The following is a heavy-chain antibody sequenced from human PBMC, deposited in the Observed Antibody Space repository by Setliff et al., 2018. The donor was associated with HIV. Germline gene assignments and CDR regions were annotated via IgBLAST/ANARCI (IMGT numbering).Heavy chain of an antibody. CDR2: IFYSGTT. Sequence: SETLSLTCTVSGDSLSSSSYYWGWIRQPPGKGLEWIGSIFYSGTTYYNPSLESRVTISMDTSKNQFSLKLTSVTAADTAVYYCARHPRHYNILTGYRYYYMDVWGKGTTVTVTS. J-gene: IGHJ6*03. CDR3: ARHPRHYNILTGYRYYYMDV. V-gene: IGHV4-39*01. CDR1: GDSLSSSSYY. D-gene: IGHD3-9*01.